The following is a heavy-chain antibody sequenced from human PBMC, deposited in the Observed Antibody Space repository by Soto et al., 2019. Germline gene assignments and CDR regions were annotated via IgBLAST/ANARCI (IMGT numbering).Heavy chain of an antibody. CDR2: INHSGST. CDR3: ARRWTLHLGELSSAPFDY. Sequence: SETLSLTCAVYGGSFSGYYWSWIRQPPGKGLEWIGEINHSGSTNYNPSLKSRVTISVDTSKNQFSLKLSSVTAADTAVYYCARRWTLHLGELSSAPFDYWGQGTLVTVSS. J-gene: IGHJ4*02. V-gene: IGHV4-34*01. D-gene: IGHD3-16*02. CDR1: GGSFSGYY.